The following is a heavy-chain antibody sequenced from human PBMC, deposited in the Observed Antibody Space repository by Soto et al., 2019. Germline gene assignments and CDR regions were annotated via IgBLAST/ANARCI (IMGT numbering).Heavy chain of an antibody. CDR1: GASITQYY. V-gene: IGHV4-59*01. D-gene: IGHD1-26*01. CDR3: ARDRVGATRGTAYYFDY. CDR2: VSSTGST. Sequence: TLSLTCTVSGASITQYYWNWIRQSPGKGLEWIVSVSSTGSTVYNPSLTSRVTVSLDTSKNQFSLTLNSVTAADTAVYYCARDRVGATRGTAYYFDYWGQGTLVTVSS. J-gene: IGHJ4*02.